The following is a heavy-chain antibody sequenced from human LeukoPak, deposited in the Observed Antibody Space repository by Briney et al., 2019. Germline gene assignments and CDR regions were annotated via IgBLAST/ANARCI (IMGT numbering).Heavy chain of an antibody. CDR3: ANEIRPNDY. Sequence: GGSLRLSCAASEFDFSTHAMTWVRQAPGKGLEWVSAISISGTKTYYADSVKGRYTISRDNSKNTLYLQMYSLRAEDTAGYYCANEIRPNDYWGQGTLVTVSS. CDR2: ISISGTKT. CDR1: EFDFSTHA. J-gene: IGHJ4*02. V-gene: IGHV3-23*01. D-gene: IGHD4-17*01.